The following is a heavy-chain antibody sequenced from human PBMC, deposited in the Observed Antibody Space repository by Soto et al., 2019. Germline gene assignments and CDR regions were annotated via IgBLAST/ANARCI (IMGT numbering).Heavy chain of an antibody. J-gene: IGHJ4*02. CDR2: INPNSGGT. D-gene: IGHD6-19*01. Sequence: QVQLVQSGAEVKKPGASVKVSCKASGYTFTGYYMHWVRQAPGQGLEWMGWINPNSGGTNYAQKFQGWVTMTRDTSISTACMELSRLRSDDTAVYYCARSPPPRYSSGWYYFDYWGQGTLVTVSS. CDR1: GYTFTGYY. CDR3: ARSPPPRYSSGWYYFDY. V-gene: IGHV1-2*04.